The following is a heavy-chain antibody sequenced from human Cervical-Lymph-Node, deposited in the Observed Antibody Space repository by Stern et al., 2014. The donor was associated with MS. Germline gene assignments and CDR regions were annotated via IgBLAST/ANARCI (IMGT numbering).Heavy chain of an antibody. Sequence: QVQLMQSGAEVERPGASVKVSCKASGYTFTAYFLHWVRQAPGPGLEWMGWISPKTGSATYAQKFQDRVTMTRDTSINTGYMEVSSLRSDDTAVYYCARDRGSYSDYWGQGTLVAVSS. CDR1: GYTFTAYF. J-gene: IGHJ4*02. CDR2: ISPKTGSA. D-gene: IGHD1-26*01. CDR3: ARDRGSYSDY. V-gene: IGHV1-2*02.